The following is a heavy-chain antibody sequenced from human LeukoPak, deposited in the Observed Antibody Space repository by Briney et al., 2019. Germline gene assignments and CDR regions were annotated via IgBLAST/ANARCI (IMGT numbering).Heavy chain of an antibody. V-gene: IGHV4-34*01. Sequence: SETLSLTCAVYGGSFSGYYWSWIRQPPGKGLEWIGEINHRGSTNHNPPLKSRVTISVDTSKNQFSLKLSSVTAADTAVYYCARGYYDSSGYLISYNWFDPWGQGTLVTVSS. CDR1: GGSFSGYY. CDR3: ARGYYDSSGYLISYNWFDP. CDR2: INHRGST. D-gene: IGHD3-22*01. J-gene: IGHJ5*02.